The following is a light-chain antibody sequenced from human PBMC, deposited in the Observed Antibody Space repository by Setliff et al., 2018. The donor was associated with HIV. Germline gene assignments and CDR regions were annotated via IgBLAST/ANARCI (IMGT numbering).Light chain of an antibody. CDR2: EVT. CDR3: CSYTSSTTYV. CDR1: SSDVGSYNL. Sequence: QSVLAQPASVSGSPGQSITISCTGTSSDVGSYNLVSWYQQHPGKAPKLIISEVTKRPSGVSNRFSGSKSGNTASLTISGLRAEDEATYYCCSYTSSTTYVFGTGTKVTVL. V-gene: IGLV2-23*02. J-gene: IGLJ1*01.